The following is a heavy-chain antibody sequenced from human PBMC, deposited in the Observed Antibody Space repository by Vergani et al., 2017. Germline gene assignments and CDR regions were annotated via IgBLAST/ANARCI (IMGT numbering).Heavy chain of an antibody. D-gene: IGHD2-2*01. CDR3: ARDPLYRTSRAFLLLDMDV. CDR1: GGSISSGIYY. J-gene: IGHJ6*04. V-gene: IGHV4-61*02. Sequence: QVQLQESGPGLVRPSQTLSLTCTVSGGSISSGIYYWSWFRQPAGKGLDLIGRFYTGWGNSYNPSLKSRVTISVDTSKNQFSLQLSSVTAADTAVYYCARDPLYRTSRAFLLLDMDVWGKGTTVTVSA. CDR2: FYTGWGN.